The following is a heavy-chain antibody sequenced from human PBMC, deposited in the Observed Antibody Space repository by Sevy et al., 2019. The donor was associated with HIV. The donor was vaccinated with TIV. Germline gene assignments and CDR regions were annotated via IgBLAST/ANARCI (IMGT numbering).Heavy chain of an antibody. V-gene: IGHV4-59*01. D-gene: IGHD3-10*01. CDR3: ARGYYGSGSYSQIYYYYGMDV. J-gene: IGHJ6*02. CDR2: IYYSGST. CDR1: GGSISSYY. Sequence: SETLSLTCTVSGGSISSYYWSWIRQPPGKGLEWIGYIYYSGSTNYNPSLKSRVTISVDTSKNQFSLKLSSVTAADTAVYYCARGYYGSGSYSQIYYYYGMDVWSQGTTVTVSS.